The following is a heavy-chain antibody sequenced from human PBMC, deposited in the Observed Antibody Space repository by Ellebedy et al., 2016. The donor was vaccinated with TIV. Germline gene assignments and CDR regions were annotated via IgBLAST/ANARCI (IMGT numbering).Heavy chain of an antibody. V-gene: IGHV1-18*04. CDR1: GYTFTSYG. CDR3: ARDILRLVFAY. J-gene: IGHJ4*02. CDR2: INAYNGNT. D-gene: IGHD3-9*01. Sequence: AASVKVSCKASGYTFTSYGISWVRQAPGQGLEWLGWINAYNGNTNYAQKLQGRVTMTTDTSTSTAYMELRSLRSDDTAVYYCARDILRLVFAYWGQGTLVTVSS.